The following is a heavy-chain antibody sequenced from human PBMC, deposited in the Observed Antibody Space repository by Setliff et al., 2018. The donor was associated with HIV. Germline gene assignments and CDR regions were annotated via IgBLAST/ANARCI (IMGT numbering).Heavy chain of an antibody. J-gene: IGHJ3*01. CDR2: IYWDDDE. V-gene: IGHV2-5*02. CDR1: GFSLNTDGVG. CDR3: AHRGTYTSILDAFDV. D-gene: IGHD3-16*01. Sequence: ESGPTLVNPTQTLTLTCTFSGFSLNTDGVGVGWIRQPPGKALEWLGVIYWDDDERYTPSLKNRLTITKGTSRDQLVLTLTNIDPVDTATYYCAHRGTYTSILDAFDVWGQGTTVTVSS.